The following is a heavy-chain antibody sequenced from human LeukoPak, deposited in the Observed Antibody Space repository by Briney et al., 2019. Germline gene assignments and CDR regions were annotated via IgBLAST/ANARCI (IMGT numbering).Heavy chain of an antibody. Sequence: GGSLRLSCEASGFSFPYGMSWVRQAPGKGLEWVSGITNSGENTYYADSVKGRFTISRDNSKNTLYLQMNSLRAEDTAVYYCAKASYWSGSSKNWFDPWGQGTLVTVSS. V-gene: IGHV3-23*01. CDR1: GFSFPYG. CDR2: ITNSGENT. CDR3: AKASYWSGSSKNWFDP. J-gene: IGHJ5*02. D-gene: IGHD1-26*01.